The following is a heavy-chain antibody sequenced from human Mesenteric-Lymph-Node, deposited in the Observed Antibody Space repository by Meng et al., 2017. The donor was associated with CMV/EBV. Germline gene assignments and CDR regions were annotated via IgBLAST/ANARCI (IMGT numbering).Heavy chain of an antibody. V-gene: IGHV4-59*01. CDR1: GGSISSYY. J-gene: IGHJ4*02. CDR3: ARLITIFGVVIPDYFDY. CDR2: IYYSGGT. Sequence: SETLSLTCTVSGGSISSYYWSWIRQPPGKGLEWIGYIYYSGGTNYNPSLKSRVTISVDTSKNQFSLKLSSVTAADTAVYYCARLITIFGVVIPDYFDYWGQGTLVTVSS. D-gene: IGHD3-3*01.